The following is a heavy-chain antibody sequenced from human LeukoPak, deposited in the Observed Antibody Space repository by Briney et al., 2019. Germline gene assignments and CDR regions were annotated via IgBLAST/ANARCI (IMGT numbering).Heavy chain of an antibody. Sequence: PSETLSLTCTVSGGSISSSSYYWGWIRQPPGKGLEWIGSIYYSGSTYYNPSLKSRVTISVDTSKNQFSLKLSSVTAADTAVYYCARDFSGSNKGFDYWGQGTLVTVSS. V-gene: IGHV4-39*07. CDR2: IYYSGST. J-gene: IGHJ4*02. CDR1: GGSISSSSYY. D-gene: IGHD3-22*01. CDR3: ARDFSGSNKGFDY.